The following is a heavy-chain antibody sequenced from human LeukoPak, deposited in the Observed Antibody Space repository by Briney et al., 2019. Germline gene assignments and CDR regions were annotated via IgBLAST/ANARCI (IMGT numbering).Heavy chain of an antibody. J-gene: IGHJ4*02. CDR3: ATAPPNYYDSSGYYYVLDY. CDR1: GGTFSSYA. CDR2: IIPIFGTA. D-gene: IGHD3-22*01. Sequence: KVSCKASGGTFSSYAISWVRQAPGQGLEWMGGIIPIFGTANYAQKFQGRVTITADESTSTAYMELSSLRSEDTAVYYCATAPPNYYDSSGYYYVLDYWGQGTLVTVSS. V-gene: IGHV1-69*01.